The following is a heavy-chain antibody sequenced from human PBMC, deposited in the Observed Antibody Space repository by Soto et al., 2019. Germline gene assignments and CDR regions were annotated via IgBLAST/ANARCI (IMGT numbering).Heavy chain of an antibody. CDR1: GFTFSSYW. V-gene: IGHV3-74*01. J-gene: IGHJ4*02. CDR2: IDSDGSST. D-gene: IGHD5-12*01. CDR3: AREWGYSGYDSAVDY. Sequence: PGGSLRLSCAASGFTFSSYWMHWVRQAPGKGLVCVSRIDSDGSSTNYADSVKGRFTISRDNAKNTLFLQMNSLRAEDTAVYYCAREWGYSGYDSAVDYWGQGTLVTVSS.